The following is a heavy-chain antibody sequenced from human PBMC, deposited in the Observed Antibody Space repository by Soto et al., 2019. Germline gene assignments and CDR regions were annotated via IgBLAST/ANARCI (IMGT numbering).Heavy chain of an antibody. CDR3: ARERGYYYDSSGSPPHAFDI. D-gene: IGHD3-22*01. CDR1: GYPFTHYG. CDR2: INTYNGNT. J-gene: IGHJ3*02. Sequence: GASVKVSCKSSGYPFTHYGITWIRQAPGQGLEWMGWINTYNGNTNHAQKLQGRVTMTRDTSISTAYMELSRLRSDDTAVYYCARERGYYYDSSGSPPHAFDIWGQGTMVTVSS. V-gene: IGHV1-18*01.